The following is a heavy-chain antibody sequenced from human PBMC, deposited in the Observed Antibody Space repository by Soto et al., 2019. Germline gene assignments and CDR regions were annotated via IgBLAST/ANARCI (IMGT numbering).Heavy chain of an antibody. CDR1: GFRYSSYA. Sequence: EVQLLESGGGLVQPGGSLRLSCAASGFRYSSYALSWLPQAPGKGLEWVSSVSGGGGDTSYADSVRSRFTISRDNSKNTLHLQMNSLRADDAAVYYCVRSFTWYSESDFWGQGTLVTVSS. V-gene: IGHV3-23*01. CDR3: VRSFTWYSESDF. J-gene: IGHJ4*02. CDR2: VSGGGGDT. D-gene: IGHD6-13*01.